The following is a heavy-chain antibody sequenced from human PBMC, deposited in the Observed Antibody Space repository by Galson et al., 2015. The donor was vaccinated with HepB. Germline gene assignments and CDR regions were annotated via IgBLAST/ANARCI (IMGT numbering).Heavy chain of an antibody. J-gene: IGHJ4*02. D-gene: IGHD1-26*01. Sequence: LRLSCAASGFTVSSKYMSWVRQAPGKGLEWVSHIYSGGSTYHADSVKGRFTISRDNSKNTLYLQMNSLRAEDTALYYCTTEIIVGATNDYWGQGTLVTVSS. CDR1: GFTVSSKY. V-gene: IGHV3-66*01. CDR2: IYSGGST. CDR3: TTEIIVGATNDY.